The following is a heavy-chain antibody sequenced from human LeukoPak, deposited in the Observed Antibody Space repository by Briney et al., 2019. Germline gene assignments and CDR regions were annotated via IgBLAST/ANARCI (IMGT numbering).Heavy chain of an antibody. V-gene: IGHV3-20*04. CDR3: ARGGGSIRHSYYYYVDV. CDR1: GFSFNDYG. CDR2: ITWNGGSS. D-gene: IGHD2-15*01. J-gene: IGHJ6*03. Sequence: GGSLRLSCAASGFSFNDYGMSWVRQAPGQGPEWVSGITWNGGSSDYAASVKGRFTISRDNAKNSLYLQMNSLRDEDTAFYYCARGGGSIRHSYYYYVDVWGKGTSVTVSS.